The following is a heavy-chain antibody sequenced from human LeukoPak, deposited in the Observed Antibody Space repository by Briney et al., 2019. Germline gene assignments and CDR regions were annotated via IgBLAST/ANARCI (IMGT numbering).Heavy chain of an antibody. Sequence: GGSLRLSCAASGFTFSSYWMSWVRQAPGRGLEWVANIKQDGSEKYYVDSVKGRFTISRDNAKNSLYLQVNSLRAEDTAVYYCARGTIAAAGYYYFDYWGQGTQVTVSS. CDR1: GFTFSSYW. CDR2: IKQDGSEK. D-gene: IGHD6-13*01. J-gene: IGHJ4*02. CDR3: ARGTIAAAGYYYFDY. V-gene: IGHV3-7*04.